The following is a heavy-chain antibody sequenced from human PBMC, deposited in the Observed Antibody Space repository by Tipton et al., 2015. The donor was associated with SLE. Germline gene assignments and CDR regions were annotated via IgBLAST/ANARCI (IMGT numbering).Heavy chain of an antibody. CDR2: ISGSGRST. CDR3: AKNDAPYGLGPVDF. CDR1: GFTFSSYA. V-gene: IGHV3-23*01. D-gene: IGHD5-24*01. J-gene: IGHJ4*02. Sequence: SLRLSCAASGFTFSSYAMTWVRQAPGKGLEWVSVISGSGRSTSYADSVKGRFTVSRDNSKNTLYLHMSSLRADDRAVYYCAKNDAPYGLGPVDFWGQGTLVTVSS.